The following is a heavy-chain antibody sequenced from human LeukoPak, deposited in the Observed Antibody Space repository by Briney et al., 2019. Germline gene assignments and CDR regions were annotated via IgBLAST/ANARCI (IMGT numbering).Heavy chain of an antibody. CDR3: ARGGYSYGYFDY. CDR1: GGSISSYY. CDR2: IYYSGST. Sequence: SETLSLTCAVSGGSISSYYWSWIRQPPGKGLEWIGYIYYSGSTNYNPSLKSRVTISVDTSKNQFSLKLSSVTAADTAVYYCARGGYSYGYFDYWGQGTLVTVSS. J-gene: IGHJ4*02. V-gene: IGHV4-59*01. D-gene: IGHD5-18*01.